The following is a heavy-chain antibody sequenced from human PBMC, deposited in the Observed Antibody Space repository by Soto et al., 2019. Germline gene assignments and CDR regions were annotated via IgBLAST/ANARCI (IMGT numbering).Heavy chain of an antibody. CDR1: GFTFSSYA. CDR2: ISGSGGSK. V-gene: IGHV3-23*01. J-gene: IGHJ5*02. Sequence: GGSLRLSCAASGFTFSSYAMHWVRQAPGKGLEWVSVISGSGGSKYYADSVKGRFTISRDNSKNTLYLQMNSLRAEDTAVYYCAKDGSRGIAARPRWFDPWGQGTLVTVSS. D-gene: IGHD6-6*01. CDR3: AKDGSRGIAARPRWFDP.